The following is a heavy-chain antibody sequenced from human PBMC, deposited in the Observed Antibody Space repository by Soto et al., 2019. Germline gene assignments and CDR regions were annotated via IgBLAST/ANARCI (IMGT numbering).Heavy chain of an antibody. J-gene: IGHJ5*02. Sequence: GGSLRLSVAASGFTFSSYAMSWVRQAPGKGLEWVSAISGIGASTYYADSVTGRFTISRDNSKNTLYLQMNSLKAEDTAVYYCAKDRSGITMIVANSGNWFDPWGQGTLVTVSS. CDR3: AKDRSGITMIVANSGNWFDP. D-gene: IGHD3-22*01. CDR2: ISGIGAST. V-gene: IGHV3-23*01. CDR1: GFTFSSYA.